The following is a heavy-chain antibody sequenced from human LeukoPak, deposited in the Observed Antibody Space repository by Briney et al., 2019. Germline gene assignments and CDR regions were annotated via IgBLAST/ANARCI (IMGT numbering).Heavy chain of an antibody. CDR2: ITSSSDYI. CDR3: ARDRSSYYYYYMDV. V-gene: IGHV3-21*06. D-gene: IGHD3-10*01. Sequence: GGSLRLSCAASGFSFSTYSMNWVRQAPGKGLEWASDITSSSDYIWYADSVKGRFTISRDDAKNLLYLQMNSLRAEDTAVYYCARDRSSYYYYYMDVWGKGTTVTVSS. CDR1: GFSFSTYS. J-gene: IGHJ6*03.